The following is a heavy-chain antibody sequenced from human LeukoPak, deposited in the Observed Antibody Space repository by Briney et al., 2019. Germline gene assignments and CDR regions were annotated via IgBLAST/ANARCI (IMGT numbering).Heavy chain of an antibody. J-gene: IGHJ4*02. Sequence: GRSLRLSCAASGFTFRDYAMYWVRQAPGKGLEWVSGISWDSSSVAYADSVKGRFTISRDNAKNSLYLQMNSLRAEDTALYHCARSIGYYYDSSGYRNWGQGTLVTVSS. V-gene: IGHV3-9*01. CDR2: ISWDSSSV. CDR1: GFTFRDYA. D-gene: IGHD3-22*01. CDR3: ARSIGYYYDSSGYRN.